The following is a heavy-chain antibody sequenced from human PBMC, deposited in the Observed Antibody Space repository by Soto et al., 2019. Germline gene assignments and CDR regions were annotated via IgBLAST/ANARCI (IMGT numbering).Heavy chain of an antibody. D-gene: IGHD6-19*01. J-gene: IGHJ4*02. Sequence: QVQLQQWGTGPLKPSETLSLTCAVSGGSFSYNFWSWIRQSSEKGLEWIGEITPSKTIFYNPSLESRVTISVDTSKNQFFLKLNSVTTADTAVYYCASRRGWRDFWGQGTPVTVSS. CDR1: GGSFSYNF. CDR3: ASRRGWRDF. V-gene: IGHV4-34*02. CDR2: ITPSKTI.